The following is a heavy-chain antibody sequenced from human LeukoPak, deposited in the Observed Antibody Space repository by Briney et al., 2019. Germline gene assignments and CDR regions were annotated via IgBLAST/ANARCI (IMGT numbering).Heavy chain of an antibody. V-gene: IGHV3-33*01. D-gene: IGHD5-12*01. CDR2: IWYDGSNK. CDR1: GFTFSSYG. Sequence: GGSLRLSCAASGFTFSSYGMHWVRQAPGKGLEWVAVIWYDGSNKYYADSVKGRFTISRDNSKNTLYLQMNSLRAEDTAVYYCARDELPYGGYGKSNWFDPWGQGTLVTVSS. CDR3: ARDELPYGGYGKSNWFDP. J-gene: IGHJ5*02.